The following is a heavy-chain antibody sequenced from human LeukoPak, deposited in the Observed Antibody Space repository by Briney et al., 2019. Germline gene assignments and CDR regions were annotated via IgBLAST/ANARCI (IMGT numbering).Heavy chain of an antibody. Sequence: GGSLRLSCAASGFAFSNFAMSWVRQAPGKGLEWVSALSADGSRTDYADSVKGRFTISRDNSKNTLYLQMNSLRAEDTAVYYCARGLVGATTIDYWGQGTLVAVSS. CDR1: GFAFSNFA. J-gene: IGHJ4*02. V-gene: IGHV3-23*01. CDR3: ARGLVGATTIDY. CDR2: LSADGSRT. D-gene: IGHD1-26*01.